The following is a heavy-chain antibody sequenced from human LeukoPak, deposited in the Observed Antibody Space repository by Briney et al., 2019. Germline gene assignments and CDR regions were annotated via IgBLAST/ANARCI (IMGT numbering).Heavy chain of an antibody. CDR3: ARAGSGSSYDC. Sequence: GGSLRLSCAASGFALSTYWMHWVRQAPGKGLVWVSLINSGGSNTLYADSVKGRFTISRDNAKNTLYLDMNRLRADDTAVYYCARAGSGSSYDCWGQGTLVTVSS. CDR2: INSGGSNT. J-gene: IGHJ4*02. CDR1: GFALSTYW. D-gene: IGHD3-10*01. V-gene: IGHV3-74*01.